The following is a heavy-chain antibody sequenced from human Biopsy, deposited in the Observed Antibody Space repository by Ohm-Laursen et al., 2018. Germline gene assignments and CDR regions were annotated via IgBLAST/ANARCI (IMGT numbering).Heavy chain of an antibody. D-gene: IGHD3-22*01. J-gene: IGHJ2*01. CDR3: ARGVPHYDGSGFPLAGYWYFDL. Sequence: TLSLTCTVSGGSIGSGEYYWNWIRQHPGKGLEWIGLISYSGTTFYNPSLESLLTISIDTSKNHFSLNLRSVTAADTAVYYCARGVPHYDGSGFPLAGYWYFDLWGRGTLVTVSS. CDR2: ISYSGTT. V-gene: IGHV4-31*01. CDR1: GGSIGSGEYY.